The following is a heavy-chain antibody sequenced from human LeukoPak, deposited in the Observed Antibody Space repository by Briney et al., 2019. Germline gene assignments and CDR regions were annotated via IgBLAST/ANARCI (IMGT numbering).Heavy chain of an antibody. J-gene: IGHJ4*02. V-gene: IGHV4-59*01. Sequence: SETLSLTCTVSGGSISSYYWSWIRQPPGKGLEWIGYIYYSGSTNYNPSLKSRVTISVDTSKNQFSLKLSSVTAADTAVYYCARGMTTVTTYDYWGQGTLVTVSS. CDR2: IYYSGST. D-gene: IGHD4-17*01. CDR3: ARGMTTVTTYDY. CDR1: GGSISSYY.